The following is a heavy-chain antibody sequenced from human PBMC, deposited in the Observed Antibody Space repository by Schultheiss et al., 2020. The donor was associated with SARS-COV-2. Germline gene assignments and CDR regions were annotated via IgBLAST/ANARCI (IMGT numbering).Heavy chain of an antibody. Sequence: SCTVSGGSISSYYWSWIRQPPGKGLEWIGSIYYSGSTYYNPSLKSRVTISVDTSKNQFSLKLSSVTAADTAVYYCARAGPDNYYDSSGYYVFFDYWGQGTLVTVSS. D-gene: IGHD3-22*01. J-gene: IGHJ4*02. V-gene: IGHV4-59*12. CDR3: ARAGPDNYYDSSGYYVFFDY. CDR2: IYYSGST. CDR1: GGSISSYY.